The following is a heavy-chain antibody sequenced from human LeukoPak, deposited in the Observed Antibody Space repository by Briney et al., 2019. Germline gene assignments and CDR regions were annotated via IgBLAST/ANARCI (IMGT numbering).Heavy chain of an antibody. D-gene: IGHD2-2*01. CDR3: ARYEYCSSTSCYVIAFDI. CDR1: GGSIRSSNYY. CDR2: IYTSGST. J-gene: IGHJ3*02. Sequence: SETLSLTCSVSGGSIRSSNYYWSWIRQPAGKGLEWIGRIYTSGSTNYNPSLKSRVTISVDTSKNQFSLKLSSVTAADTAVYYCARYEYCSSTSCYVIAFDIWGKGTMVTVSS. V-gene: IGHV4-61*02.